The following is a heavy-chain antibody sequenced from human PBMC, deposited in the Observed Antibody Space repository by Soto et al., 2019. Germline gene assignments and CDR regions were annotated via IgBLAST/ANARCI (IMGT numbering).Heavy chain of an antibody. CDR3: ARLFYYGSGSPWFDP. D-gene: IGHD3-10*01. J-gene: IGHJ5*02. CDR2: MSYSGST. CDR1: GGSVSSGSYY. Sequence: SEALSLXCTVYGGSVSSGSYYWSWIRQPPGKGLEWVAYMSYSGSTNHNPCLESRVTLSVDTSKNHFSLKLSSVTNADTAIYYCARLFYYGSGSPWFDPWGQGTLVTVS. V-gene: IGHV4-61*03.